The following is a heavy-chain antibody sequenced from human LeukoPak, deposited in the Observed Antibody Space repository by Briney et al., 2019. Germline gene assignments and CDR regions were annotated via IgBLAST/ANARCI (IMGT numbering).Heavy chain of an antibody. CDR3: AKNGDRGAYCTGGTCYPYFYYYMDV. Sequence: GGSLRLSCAASGFTFSSYAMHWVRQAPGKGLEWVSSISSTGGTTYYADSVKGRFTISRDNSKNTLYLQMNSLRAEDTAIYYCAKNGDRGAYCTGGTCYPYFYYYMDVWGKGTTVTI. D-gene: IGHD2-15*01. CDR2: ISSTGGTT. CDR1: GFTFSSYA. J-gene: IGHJ6*03. V-gene: IGHV3-23*01.